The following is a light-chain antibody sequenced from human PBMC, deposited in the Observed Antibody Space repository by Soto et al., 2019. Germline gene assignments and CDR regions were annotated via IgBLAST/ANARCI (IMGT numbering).Light chain of an antibody. CDR3: AAWDDSLSGYV. J-gene: IGLJ1*01. V-gene: IGLV1-47*01. Sequence: QAVVTQPPSASGTPGPRVTISCSGSISNIGSNYVYWYQQLPGTAPKLLIYRNNQRPSGVPDRFSGSKSGTSASLAISGLRSEHEADYYCAAWDDSLSGYVFGTGTKLTVL. CDR1: ISNIGSNY. CDR2: RNN.